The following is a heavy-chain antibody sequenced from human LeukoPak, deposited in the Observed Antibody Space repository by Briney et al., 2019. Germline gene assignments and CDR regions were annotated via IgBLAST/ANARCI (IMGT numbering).Heavy chain of an antibody. V-gene: IGHV4-34*01. Sequence: SETLSLTCAVYGGSFSGYYWSWIRQPPGKGLEWIGEINHSGSTYYNPSLKSRVTISVDTSKNQFSLKLSSVTAADTAVYYCARHSPVGIYYFDYWGQGTLVTVSS. CDR2: INHSGST. CDR3: ARHSPVGIYYFDY. CDR1: GGSFSGYY. J-gene: IGHJ4*02. D-gene: IGHD1-26*01.